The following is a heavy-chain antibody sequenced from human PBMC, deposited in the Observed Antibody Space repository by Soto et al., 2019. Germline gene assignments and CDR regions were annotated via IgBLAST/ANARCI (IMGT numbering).Heavy chain of an antibody. V-gene: IGHV3-23*01. CDR3: AKAKNDYNWDNRPPFDY. CDR1: GFTLRNCA. J-gene: IGHJ4*02. D-gene: IGHD1-20*01. Sequence: GGSLRLSCEASGFTLRNCAMTWIRQAPGKGLEWVSLISANDVGTYYAESVKTRFTISTDQSRNTVYLQMDSLRADDTAIYYCAKAKNDYNWDNRPPFDYWGQGTLVTVPQ. CDR2: ISANDVGT.